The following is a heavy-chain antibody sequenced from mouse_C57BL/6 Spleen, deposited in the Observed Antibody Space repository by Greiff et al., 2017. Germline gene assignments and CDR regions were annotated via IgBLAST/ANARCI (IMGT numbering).Heavy chain of an antibody. D-gene: IGHD6-1*01. CDR2: ISSGGDYI. CDR3: TRETSEYFDV. CDR1: GFTFSSYA. Sequence: EVKVVESGEGLVKPGGSLKLSCAASGFTFSSYAMSWVRQTPEKRLEWVAYISSGGDYIYYADTVKGRFTISRDNARNTLYLQMSSLKSEDTAMYYCTRETSEYFDVWGTGTTVTVSS. J-gene: IGHJ1*03. V-gene: IGHV5-9-1*02.